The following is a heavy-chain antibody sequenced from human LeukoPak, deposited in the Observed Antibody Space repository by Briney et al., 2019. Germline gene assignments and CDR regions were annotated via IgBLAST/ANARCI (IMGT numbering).Heavy chain of an antibody. Sequence: PGGSLRLSCAASGFTFSTYSMNWVRQAPGKGLEWVANIKQDGSEKYYVDSVKGRFTISRDNAKNSLYLQMNSLRAEDTAVYYCARVRWDPTYFDYWGQGTLVTVSS. CDR1: GFTFSTYS. V-gene: IGHV3-7*01. CDR2: IKQDGSEK. CDR3: ARVRWDPTYFDY. D-gene: IGHD1-26*01. J-gene: IGHJ4*02.